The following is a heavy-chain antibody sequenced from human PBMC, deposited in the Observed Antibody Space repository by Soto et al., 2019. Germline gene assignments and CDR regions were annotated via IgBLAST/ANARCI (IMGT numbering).Heavy chain of an antibody. CDR2: ISSSSSYI. D-gene: IGHD2-2*01. CDR3: ARVAPTAAVDNFDY. V-gene: IGHV3-21*01. J-gene: IGHJ4*02. Sequence: GGSLRLSCAASGFTFSSYSMNWVRQAPGKGLEWVSSISSSSSYIYYADSVKGRFTISRDNAKNSLYLQMNSLRAEDTAVYYCARVAPTAAVDNFDYWGQGTLVTVSS. CDR1: GFTFSSYS.